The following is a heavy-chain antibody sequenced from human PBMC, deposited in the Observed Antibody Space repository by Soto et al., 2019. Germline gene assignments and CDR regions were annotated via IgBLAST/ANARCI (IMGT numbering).Heavy chain of an antibody. D-gene: IGHD3-9*01. Sequence: PGGSLRLSCAASGFTFSSYAMHWVRQAPGKGLEWVAVISYDGSNKYYADSVKGRFTISRDNSKNTLYLQMNSLRAEDTAVYYCARDPVLRYFDPTYYFDYWGQGTLVTVSS. J-gene: IGHJ4*02. CDR2: ISYDGSNK. CDR3: ARDPVLRYFDPTYYFDY. V-gene: IGHV3-30-3*01. CDR1: GFTFSSYA.